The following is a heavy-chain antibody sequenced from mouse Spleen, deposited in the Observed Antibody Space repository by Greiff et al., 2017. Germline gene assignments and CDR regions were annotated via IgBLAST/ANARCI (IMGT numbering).Heavy chain of an antibody. CDR3: ARRGITTSGAMDY. CDR2: ISNGGGST. CDR1: GFTFSDYY. V-gene: IGHV5-12*02. Sequence: EVQLVESGGGLVQPGGSLKLSCATSGFTFSDYYMYWVRQTPEKRLEWVAYISNGGGSTYYPDTVKGRFTISRDNAKNTLYLQMSRLKSEDTAMYYCARRGITTSGAMDYWGQGTSVTVSS. J-gene: IGHJ4*01. D-gene: IGHD2-4*01.